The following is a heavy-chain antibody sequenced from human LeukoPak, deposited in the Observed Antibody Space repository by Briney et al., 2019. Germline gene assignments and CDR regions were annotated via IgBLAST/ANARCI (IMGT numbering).Heavy chain of an antibody. CDR2: IYYSGST. D-gene: IGHD3-10*01. CDR1: GDSISSSSYY. CDR3: ARHRPEYDSGSYGWFDP. V-gene: IGHV4-39*01. J-gene: IGHJ5*02. Sequence: SETLSLTCIVSGDSISSSSYYWGWIRQPPGKGLEWIGNIYYSGSTYYNPSLKSRVTISVDTSKNRFSLKLSSVTAADTAVYYCARHRPEYDSGSYGWFDPWGQGTLVTVSS.